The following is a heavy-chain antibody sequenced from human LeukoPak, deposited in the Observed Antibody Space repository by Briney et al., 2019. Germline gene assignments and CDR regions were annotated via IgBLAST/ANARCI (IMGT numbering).Heavy chain of an antibody. CDR2: ISSSSSYI. J-gene: IGHJ6*02. CDR3: ASPGGNDSSGYYNYYYYGMDV. D-gene: IGHD3-22*01. V-gene: IGHV3-21*01. CDR1: GFTFRGYS. Sequence: GESLRLSCAASGFTFRGYSMNSGRAAPGKGLESVSSISSSSSYIYYADSAKGRFTTPRDNAKNSLYLQMNSLRAEDTAVYYCASPGGNDSSGYYNYYYYGMDVWGQGTTVTVSS.